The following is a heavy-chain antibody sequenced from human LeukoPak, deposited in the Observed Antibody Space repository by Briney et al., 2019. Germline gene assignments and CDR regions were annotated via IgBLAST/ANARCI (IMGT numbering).Heavy chain of an antibody. V-gene: IGHV1-18*01. CDR3: ATAQPPDILTGRRTYYYYYYYMDG. J-gene: IGHJ6*03. CDR1: GYTFTSYG. Sequence: GASVKVSYKASGYTFTSYGISWVRQAPGQGLEWMGWISAYNGNTNYTQKFQGRVTITEDTSTDTAYMELSSLRSEDTAVYYCATAQPPDILTGRRTYYYYYYYMDGWGKGTTVTISS. CDR2: ISAYNGNT. D-gene: IGHD3-9*01.